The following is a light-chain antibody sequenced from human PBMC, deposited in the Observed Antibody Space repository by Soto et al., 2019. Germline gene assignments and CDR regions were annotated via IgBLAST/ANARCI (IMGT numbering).Light chain of an antibody. J-gene: IGKJ5*01. CDR1: QGISSW. CDR3: QQYNSYPIS. CDR2: AAS. V-gene: IGKV1D-16*01. Sequence: DIQMTQSPSSLSASVGDRVTITCRASQGISSWLAWYQQKPEKAPKSLLYAASSLQSGVPSRFSGSGAGTDFTLTISSLQPEDFATYDCQQYNSYPISFGQGTRLEIK.